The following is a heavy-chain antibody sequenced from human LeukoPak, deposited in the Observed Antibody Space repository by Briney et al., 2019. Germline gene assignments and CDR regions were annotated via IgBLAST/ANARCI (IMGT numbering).Heavy chain of an antibody. J-gene: IGHJ4*02. Sequence: PGGSLRLSCAASGFIFTNYAMSWVRQAPGKGLQWVSCISSSSSYIYYADSVKGRFTISRDNAKNSLYLQMNSLRAEDTAVYYCARDYGGSSPFDYWGQGTLVTVSS. V-gene: IGHV3-21*01. CDR1: GFIFTNYA. CDR2: ISSSSSYI. CDR3: ARDYGGSSPFDY. D-gene: IGHD4-23*01.